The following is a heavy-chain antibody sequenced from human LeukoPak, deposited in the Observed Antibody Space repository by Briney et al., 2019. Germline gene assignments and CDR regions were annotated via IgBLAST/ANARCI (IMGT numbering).Heavy chain of an antibody. V-gene: IGHV3-23*01. CDR2: ISGSGGNT. CDR1: GFTFSNAW. D-gene: IGHD2-2*01. CDR3: AKDIVVVPAAGNWFDS. J-gene: IGHJ5*01. Sequence: PGGSLRLSCAASGFTFSNAWMSWVRQAPGKGLEWVSAISGSGGNTYYADSVKGRFTISRDNSKNTLYLQMNSLRAEDTAVYYCAKDIVVVPAAGNWFDSWGQGTLVTVSS.